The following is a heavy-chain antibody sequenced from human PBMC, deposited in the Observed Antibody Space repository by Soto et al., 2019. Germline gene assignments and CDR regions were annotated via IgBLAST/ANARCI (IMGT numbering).Heavy chain of an antibody. CDR1: GFTFSSYA. J-gene: IGHJ4*02. CDR3: ANGNYYGSGSYYGPPLDY. Sequence: GGSLRLSCAASGFTFSSYAMSWVRQAPGKGLEWVSAISESGTYTYYADSVKGRSTISRDNSRNTLYLQMNSLRAEDTAVYYCANGNYYGSGSYYGPPLDYWGQGTLVTVSS. D-gene: IGHD3-10*01. V-gene: IGHV3-23*01. CDR2: ISESGTYT.